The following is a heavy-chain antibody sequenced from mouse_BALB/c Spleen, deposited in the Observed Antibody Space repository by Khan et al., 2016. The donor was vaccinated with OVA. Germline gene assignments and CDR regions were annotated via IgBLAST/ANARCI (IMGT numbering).Heavy chain of an antibody. J-gene: IGHJ2*01. Sequence: VRLLQSGTELVRPGASVRLSCTASGFNIKDYDIHWVKQTPEQGLEWIGWIDPENGNTVYDPKFQGKASITVDTSADTAYLQLSSMTSEDTAVYCCPSSILLYFDYWGQGTTLTVSS. V-gene: IGHV14-1*02. D-gene: IGHD2-3*01. CDR2: IDPENGNT. CDR1: GFNIKDYD. CDR3: PSSILLYFDY.